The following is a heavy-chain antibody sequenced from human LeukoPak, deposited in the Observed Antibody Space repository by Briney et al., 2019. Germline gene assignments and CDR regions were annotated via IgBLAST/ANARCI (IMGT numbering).Heavy chain of an antibody. CDR3: ARGPDSSGYYLSYYYMDV. J-gene: IGHJ6*03. D-gene: IGHD3-22*01. Sequence: ASVKVSCKASGYTFTSYDINWVRQATGQGLEWMGWMNPNSGSTGYAQKFQGRVTMTRNTSISTAYMELSSLRSGDTAVYYCARGPDSSGYYLSYYYMDVWGKGTTVTVPS. CDR1: GYTFTSYD. V-gene: IGHV1-8*01. CDR2: MNPNSGST.